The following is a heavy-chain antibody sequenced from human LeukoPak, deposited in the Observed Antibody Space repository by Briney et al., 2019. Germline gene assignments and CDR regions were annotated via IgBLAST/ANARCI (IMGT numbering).Heavy chain of an antibody. CDR2: ISYSGNT. V-gene: IGHV4-39*02. CDR1: GGSVRSSGYS. J-gene: IGHJ4*02. Sequence: PSETLSLICSVSGGSVRSSGYSWGWVRQPPGKGLQWIGTISYSGNTYFNPSLLSRASISVDTSKNQFSLRVGSVTAADTAAYYCARVDRYDFQLDNWGQGTLVTVSS. D-gene: IGHD3-3*01. CDR3: ARVDRYDFQLDN.